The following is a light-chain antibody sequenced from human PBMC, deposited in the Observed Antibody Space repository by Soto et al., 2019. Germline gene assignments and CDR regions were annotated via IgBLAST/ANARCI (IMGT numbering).Light chain of an antibody. V-gene: IGLV1-47*02. CDR2: SNN. Sequence: QSVLTQPPSASVTPGQRVTISCSGSSSNSGSNYVYWYQQLPGTAPKLLIYSNNQRPSGVPDRFSGSKSGTSASLAISGLRSEDESEYYCAAWDDSLRGRVFGGGTKLTVL. CDR3: AAWDDSLRGRV. J-gene: IGLJ3*02. CDR1: SSNSGSNY.